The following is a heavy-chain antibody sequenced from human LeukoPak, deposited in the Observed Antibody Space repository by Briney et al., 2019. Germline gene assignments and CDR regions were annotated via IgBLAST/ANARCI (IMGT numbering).Heavy chain of an antibody. Sequence: PSETLSLTCTVSGGSISSSSYYWGWIPPPPGKGLEWIGSIYSSGTTYYNPSLKSRVTISVHTSKNQFSLKLSSVTAADTAMYYCATNEWSGYYFEYWGQGTLVPVSS. V-gene: IGHV4-39*01. CDR3: ATNEWSGYYFEY. CDR1: GGSISSSSYY. J-gene: IGHJ4*02. CDR2: IYSSGTT. D-gene: IGHD3-3*01.